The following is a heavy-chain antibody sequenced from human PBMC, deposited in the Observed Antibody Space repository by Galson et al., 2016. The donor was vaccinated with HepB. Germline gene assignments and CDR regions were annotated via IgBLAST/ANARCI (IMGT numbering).Heavy chain of an antibody. V-gene: IGHV4-34*12. CDR1: GGTFSGYF. CDR3: ARARYQLLDDRQSHYYYGMDV. CDR2: IIHSGTT. D-gene: IGHD2-2*01. Sequence: SETLSLTCAVYGGTFSGYFWSWVRRPPGKGLEWIGEIIHSGTTNYNPSLKSRVTISVDTSKNQFSLRLSSVTAADTAVYYCARARYQLLDDRQSHYYYGMDVWGQGTMVTVPS. J-gene: IGHJ6*02.